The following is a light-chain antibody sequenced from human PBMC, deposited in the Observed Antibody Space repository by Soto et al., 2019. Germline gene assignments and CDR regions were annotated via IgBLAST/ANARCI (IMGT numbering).Light chain of an antibody. CDR2: GVS. Sequence: QSVLTQPASVSGSPGQSITISSTGTSSDVGGYDYVSWYQQHPGKAPKLMIYGVSNRPSGVSNRFSGSKSGNTASLTISGLQAEDEADYYCSSYTNSITHVFGGGTKVTVL. CDR1: SSDVGGYDY. V-gene: IGLV2-14*03. J-gene: IGLJ3*02. CDR3: SSYTNSITHV.